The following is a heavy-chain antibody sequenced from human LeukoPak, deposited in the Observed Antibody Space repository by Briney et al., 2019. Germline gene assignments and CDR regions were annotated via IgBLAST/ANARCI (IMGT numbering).Heavy chain of an antibody. D-gene: IGHD5-18*01. CDR1: GFTVSGNY. Sequence: GGSLRLSCVASGFTVSGNYVSWVRQAPGKGLEWVSVIYIGGRTYYADSVKGRFTIPRDNSKNTLFLQMRGLRPEDTAIYYCAREGVGYFFDYWGQGALVTVSS. CDR2: IYIGGRT. J-gene: IGHJ4*02. CDR3: AREGVGYFFDY. V-gene: IGHV3-53*05.